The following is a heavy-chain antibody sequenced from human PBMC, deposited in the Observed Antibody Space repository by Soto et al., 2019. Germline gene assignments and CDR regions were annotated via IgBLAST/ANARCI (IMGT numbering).Heavy chain of an antibody. J-gene: IGHJ4*02. CDR3: VREAYIGYGHAIDH. CDR1: GVTISTYY. Sequence: SETLSLTCAVSGVTISTYYWSWIRQPPGKGLEWIGYNYHSGTTNYNPSLKSRVTISVDTSKNQFSLRLTSVTAADTAIYYCVREAYIGYGHAIDHWRPGILVTVPS. V-gene: IGHV4-59*01. CDR2: NYHSGTT. D-gene: IGHD5-12*01.